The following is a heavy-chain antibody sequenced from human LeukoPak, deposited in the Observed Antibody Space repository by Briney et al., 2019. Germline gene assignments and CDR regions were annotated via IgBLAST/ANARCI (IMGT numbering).Heavy chain of an antibody. D-gene: IGHD2-21*01. V-gene: IGHV3-33*01. CDR3: ARFGGAKVVVIAYFDY. CDR1: GFTFSSYG. Sequence: GGSLRLSCAASGFTFSSYGMHWVRQAPGKGLEWVAVIWYDGSNKYYADSVKGRFTISRDNSKNTLYLQMNSLRAEDTAVYYCARFGGAKVVVIAYFDYWGQGTLVTVSS. CDR2: IWYDGSNK. J-gene: IGHJ4*02.